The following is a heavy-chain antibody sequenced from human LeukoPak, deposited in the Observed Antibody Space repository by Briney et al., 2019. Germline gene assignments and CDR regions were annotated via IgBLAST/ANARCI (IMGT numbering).Heavy chain of an antibody. CDR1: GGSISSGGYS. CDR2: IYHSGST. J-gene: IGHJ6*02. D-gene: IGHD3-22*01. V-gene: IGHV4-30-2*01. Sequence: SQTLSLTCAVSGGSISSGGYSWSWIRQPPGKGLEWIGYIYHSGSTYYSPSLKSRVTISVDRSKNQFSLKLSSVTAADTAVYYCARERNYYDSSGPKGMDVWGQGTTVTVSS. CDR3: ARERNYYDSSGPKGMDV.